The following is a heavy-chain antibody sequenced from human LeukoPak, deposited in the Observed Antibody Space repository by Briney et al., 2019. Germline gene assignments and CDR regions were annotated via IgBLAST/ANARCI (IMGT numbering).Heavy chain of an antibody. CDR1: GGSISSGTYY. V-gene: IGHV4-61*02. CDR2: MYTSGST. J-gene: IGHJ4*02. Sequence: SETLSLTCTVSGGSISSGTYYWRWIRQPAGKGLEWIGRMYTSGSTNYNPSLKSRVTILVDTSKNQFSLKLRSVTAADTAVYYCARANYIAVAGYFDYWGQGTLVTVSS. CDR3: ARANYIAVAGYFDY. D-gene: IGHD6-19*01.